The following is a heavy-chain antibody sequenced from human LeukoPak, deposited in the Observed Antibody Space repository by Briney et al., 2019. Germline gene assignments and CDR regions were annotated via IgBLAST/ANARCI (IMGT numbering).Heavy chain of an antibody. J-gene: IGHJ4*02. CDR1: GFSFNTYA. Sequence: GGSLRLSCAASGFSFNTYAMNWVRQAPGKGLEWVSTISGRGDSPYYADSVKGRFSISRDNSKNTLFLHMNSLRAEDTAVYYCAREHYCSGGSCYGGTFDYWGQGTLVTVSS. CDR3: AREHYCSGGSCYGGTFDY. D-gene: IGHD2-15*01. V-gene: IGHV3-23*01. CDR2: ISGRGDSP.